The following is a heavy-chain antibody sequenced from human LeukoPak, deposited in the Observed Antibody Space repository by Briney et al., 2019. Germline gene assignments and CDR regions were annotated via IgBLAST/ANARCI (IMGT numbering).Heavy chain of an antibody. V-gene: IGHV3-30-3*01. J-gene: IGHJ3*02. CDR2: ISYDGSNK. CDR1: GFTFSSYA. Sequence: GGSLRLSCAASGFTFSSYAIHWVRQAPGKGLEWVAVISYDGSNKYYADSVKGRFTISRDNSKNTLYLQMNSPRAEDTAVYYCARDTIFGVVIPTTKARDAFDIWGQGTMVTVSS. D-gene: IGHD3-3*01. CDR3: ARDTIFGVVIPTTKARDAFDI.